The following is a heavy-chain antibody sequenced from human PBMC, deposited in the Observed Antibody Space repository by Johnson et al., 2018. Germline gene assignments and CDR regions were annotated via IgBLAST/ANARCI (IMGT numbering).Heavy chain of an antibody. D-gene: IGHD3-10*01. CDR2: IYYSGNA. CDR1: GGSISGYH. CDR3: ARGVALDY. J-gene: IGHJ4*02. V-gene: IGHV4-59*01. Sequence: QVQLQESGPGLVKPSETLSLTCTVSGGSISGYHWSWIRQPPGQGLEWIGFIYYSGNANYNPSLKSRLTMSVDTSKNPFSLKLSSVPAANTAVYYCARGVALDYWRQGTLVTVSS.